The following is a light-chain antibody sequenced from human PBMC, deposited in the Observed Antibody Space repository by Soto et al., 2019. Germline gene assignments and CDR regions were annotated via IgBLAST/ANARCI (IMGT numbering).Light chain of an antibody. CDR1: RSIRY. V-gene: IGKV1-39*01. CDR3: QQSDNAPLT. Sequence: DIPMTQSPSSLSASVGDRVTITCRASRSIRYLNWYQHMPGKAPKLLISGASTLQSGVPSRFSGSGSGTDFPLTINTLQREYVAADDFQQSDNAPLTGGGGTKVEIK. CDR2: GAS. J-gene: IGKJ4*02.